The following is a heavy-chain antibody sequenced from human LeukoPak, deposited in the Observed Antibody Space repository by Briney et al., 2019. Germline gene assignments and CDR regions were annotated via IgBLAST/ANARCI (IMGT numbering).Heavy chain of an antibody. V-gene: IGHV3-33*01. CDR3: ARDGPAAGAYYYYGMDV. J-gene: IGHJ6*02. D-gene: IGHD6-13*01. Sequence: GGSLRLSCAASGFTFSSYGMHWVRQAPGKGLERVAVIWYDGSNKYYADSVKGRFTISRDNSKNTLYLQMNSLRAEDTAVYYCARDGPAAGAYYYYGMDVWGQGTTVTVSS. CDR2: IWYDGSNK. CDR1: GFTFSSYG.